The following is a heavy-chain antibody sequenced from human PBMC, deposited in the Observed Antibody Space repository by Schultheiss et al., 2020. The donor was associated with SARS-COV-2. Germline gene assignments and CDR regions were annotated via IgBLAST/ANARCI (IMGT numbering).Heavy chain of an antibody. CDR2: LSYDGSNK. CDR3: ARGLYSGSYSPIDY. CDR1: GFTFSSYW. J-gene: IGHJ4*02. V-gene: IGHV3-30*03. D-gene: IGHD1-26*01. Sequence: GGSLRLSCAASGFTFSSYWMHWVRLPPGKGLEWVAVLSYDGSNKHYADSVKGRFTISRDNSKNTLYLLMNSLRAEDTAVYYCARGLYSGSYSPIDYWGQGTLVTVSS.